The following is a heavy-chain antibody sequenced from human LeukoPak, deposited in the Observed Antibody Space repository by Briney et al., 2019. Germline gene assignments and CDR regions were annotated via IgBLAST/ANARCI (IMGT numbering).Heavy chain of an antibody. Sequence: PGGSLRLSCAASGFTFSTYEMKWVRQAPGKGREWVSFISSDGYSIYYADSVKGRFTISRDNAQHSLYLQMNSLRAEDTAVYYCARDHGLVAEPAFDVWGQGTMVTVSS. J-gene: IGHJ3*01. CDR3: ARDHGLVAEPAFDV. CDR2: ISSDGYSI. V-gene: IGHV3-48*03. CDR1: GFTFSTYE. D-gene: IGHD2-15*01.